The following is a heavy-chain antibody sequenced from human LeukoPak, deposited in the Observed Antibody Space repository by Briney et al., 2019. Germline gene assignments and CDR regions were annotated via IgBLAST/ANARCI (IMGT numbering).Heavy chain of an antibody. J-gene: IGHJ6*03. CDR3: AKTSLSYPSGHYYYIHV. D-gene: IGHD3-3*01. CDR2: ILFDGTSK. Sequence: GGSLRLSCAASGFTFSNYGMHWVRQAPGKGLEWVAFILFDGTSKFYADSVKGRFTISRDNSQNTVSLQMNNLRVEETVFYYWAKTSLSYPSGHYYYIHVWGRGTALIVSS. V-gene: IGHV3-30*02. CDR1: GFTFSNYG.